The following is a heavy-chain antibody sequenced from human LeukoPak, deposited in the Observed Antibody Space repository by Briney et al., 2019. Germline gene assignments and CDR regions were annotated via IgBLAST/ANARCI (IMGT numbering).Heavy chain of an antibody. J-gene: IGHJ3*02. CDR1: GYSFTSYW. D-gene: IGHD5-24*01. V-gene: IGHV5-51*01. CDR2: IYPGDSDI. CDR3: ARLSRMATTLDAFDI. Sequence: GESLKISCQGSGYSFTSYWIGWVRQMPGKGLEWTGIIYPGDSDIRYSPSFQGQVTISADKSISTAYLQWSSLKASDTAMYYCARLSRMATTLDAFDIWGQGTMVTVSS.